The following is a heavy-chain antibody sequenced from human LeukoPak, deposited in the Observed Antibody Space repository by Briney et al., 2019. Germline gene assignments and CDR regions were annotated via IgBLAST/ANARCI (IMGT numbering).Heavy chain of an antibody. CDR3: ARMSSYCDY. D-gene: IGHD2-2*01. CDR2: IKPDGSEK. Sequence: PGGSLRLSCVASGFTFSSHHMNWVRQTQGKGLESVATIKPDGSEKYYVDSVKGRFTISRDNAKSSLYLQMNSLRVEDTGVYFCARMSSYCDYWGQGTLVTVSS. J-gene: IGHJ4*02. V-gene: IGHV3-7*01. CDR1: GFTFSSHH.